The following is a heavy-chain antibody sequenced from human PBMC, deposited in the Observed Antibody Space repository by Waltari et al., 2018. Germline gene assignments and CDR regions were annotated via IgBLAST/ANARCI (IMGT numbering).Heavy chain of an antibody. CDR1: GYTFTNYY. V-gene: IGHV1-46*01. Sequence: QVQLVQSGAEVKKPGASVKVSCKASGYTFTNYYMHWVRQAPGQGLEWMGIINPSGGSTSYAQKFQGRVTMTRDTSTSTVYMELSSLRSEDTAVYYCARDWAYSGSYGYYFDYWGQGTLVTVSS. J-gene: IGHJ4*02. CDR3: ARDWAYSGSYGYYFDY. CDR2: INPSGGST. D-gene: IGHD1-26*01.